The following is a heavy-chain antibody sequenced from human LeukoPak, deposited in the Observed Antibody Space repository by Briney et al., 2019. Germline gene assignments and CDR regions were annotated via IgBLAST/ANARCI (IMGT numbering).Heavy chain of an antibody. J-gene: IGHJ5*02. CDR2: IYYSGST. D-gene: IGHD6-19*01. Sequence: PSETLSLTCTVSGVSISSYYWSWIRQPPGKGLEWIGYIYYSGSTNYNPSLTSRVTISVDTSKNQFSLKLSSVTAADTAVDYSAVGECAQQWLVHNNWFDPWGQGTLVTVSA. CDR1: GVSISSYY. V-gene: IGHV4-59*01. CDR3: AVGECAQQWLVHNNWFDP.